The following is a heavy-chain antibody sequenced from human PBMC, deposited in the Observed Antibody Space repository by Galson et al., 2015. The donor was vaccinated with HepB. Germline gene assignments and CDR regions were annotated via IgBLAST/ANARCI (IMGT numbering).Heavy chain of an antibody. CDR1: GYTFTSYA. CDR3: ARGEPRSYYDSSGYSWAFDI. D-gene: IGHD3-22*01. J-gene: IGHJ3*02. CDR2: INAGNGNT. Sequence: SVKVSCKASGYTFTSYAMHWVRQAPGQRLEWMGWINAGNGNTKYSQKFQGRVTITRDTSASTAYMELSSLRSEDTAVYYCARGEPRSYYDSSGYSWAFDIWGQGTMVTVSS. V-gene: IGHV1-3*01.